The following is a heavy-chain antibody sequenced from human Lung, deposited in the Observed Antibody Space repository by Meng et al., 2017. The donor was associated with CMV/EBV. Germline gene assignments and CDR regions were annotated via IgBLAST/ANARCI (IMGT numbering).Heavy chain of an antibody. V-gene: IGHV3-30*02. D-gene: IGHD3-22*01. CDR2: IRYDGSNK. J-gene: IGHJ4*02. Sequence: GGSLRLXXAASGFTFSSYGMHWVRQAPGKGLEWVAFIRYDGSNKYYADSVKGRFTISRDNSKNTLYLQMNSLRAEDTAVYYCAKDPNPHYYDSSGLDYWGQGTXVTVSS. CDR1: GFTFSSYG. CDR3: AKDPNPHYYDSSGLDY.